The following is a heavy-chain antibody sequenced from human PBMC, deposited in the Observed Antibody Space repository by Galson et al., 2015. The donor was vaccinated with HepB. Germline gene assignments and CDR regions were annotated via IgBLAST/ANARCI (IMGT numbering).Heavy chain of an antibody. J-gene: IGHJ4*02. CDR3: ASERGYSYGYRGYFDY. Sequence: SGYTFTSYYMHWVRQAPGQGLEWMGIINPSGGSTSYAQKFQGRVTMTRDTSTSTVYMELSSLRSEDTAVYYCASERGYSYGYRGYFDYWGQGTLVTVSS. CDR1: GYTFTSYY. D-gene: IGHD5-18*01. V-gene: IGHV1-46*01. CDR2: INPSGGST.